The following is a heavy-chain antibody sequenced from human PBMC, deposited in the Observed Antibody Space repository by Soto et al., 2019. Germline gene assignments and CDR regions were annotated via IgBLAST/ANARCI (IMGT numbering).Heavy chain of an antibody. Sequence: SETLSLTCAVYGGSFSGYYWSWIRQPPGKGLEWIGEINHSGSTNYNPSLKSRVTISVDTSKNQFSLKLSSVTAADTAVYYCARGRGYYYDSSGYYPTPGWGQGTLVTVS. CDR3: ARGRGYYYDSSGYYPTPG. CDR1: GGSFSGYY. CDR2: INHSGST. J-gene: IGHJ4*02. V-gene: IGHV4-34*01. D-gene: IGHD3-22*01.